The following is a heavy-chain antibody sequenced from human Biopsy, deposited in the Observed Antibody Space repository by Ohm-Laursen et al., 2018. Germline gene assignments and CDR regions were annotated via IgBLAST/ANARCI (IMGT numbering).Heavy chain of an antibody. D-gene: IGHD3-10*01. CDR1: GFSLGDYA. CDR3: VKDMTPYGSSQDFES. Sequence: RSLRLSCAASGFSLGDYAMHWVRQAPGKGLQWVSGINWNSYGINYADSVKGRFTISRDNAKNSLYLHMDSLTAEDTAVYYCVKDMTPYGSSQDFESWGQGTLVTVSS. CDR2: INWNSYGI. V-gene: IGHV3-9*01. J-gene: IGHJ4*02.